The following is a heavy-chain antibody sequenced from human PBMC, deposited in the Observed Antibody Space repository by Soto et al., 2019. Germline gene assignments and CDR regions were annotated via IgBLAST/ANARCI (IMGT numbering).Heavy chain of an antibody. V-gene: IGHV4-59*01. J-gene: IGHJ3*02. CDR1: GGSISSYY. CDR3: ARDHDYGDYTDAFDI. CDR2: IYYSGST. Sequence: SETLSLTCTVSGGSISSYYWSWIRQPPGKGLEWIGYIYYSGSTNYNPSLKSRVTISVDTSKNQLSLKLSSVTAADTAVYYCARDHDYGDYTDAFDIWGQGTMVTVSS. D-gene: IGHD4-17*01.